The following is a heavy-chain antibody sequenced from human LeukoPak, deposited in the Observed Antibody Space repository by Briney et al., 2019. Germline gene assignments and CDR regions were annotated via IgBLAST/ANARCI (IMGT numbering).Heavy chain of an antibody. CDR1: GFTFSSYW. CDR3: ARGGGLDV. J-gene: IGHJ6*02. D-gene: IGHD3-16*01. CDR2: INHNGNVN. V-gene: IGHV3-7*03. Sequence: GGSLRLSCAASGFTFSSYWMNWARRPPGKGLEWVASINHNGNVNYYVDSVKGRFTISRDNAKNSLYLQMSNLRAEDTAVYFCARGGGLDVWGQGATVTVSS.